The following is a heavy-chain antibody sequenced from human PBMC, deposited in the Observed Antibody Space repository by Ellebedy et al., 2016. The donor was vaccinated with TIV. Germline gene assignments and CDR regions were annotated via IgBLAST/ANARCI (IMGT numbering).Heavy chain of an antibody. CDR1: GFTFRSYG. CDR2: IWYDGSNK. CDR3: ARRIAARPDYYYAMDV. Sequence: PGGSLRLSCAASGFTFRSYGMHWVRQAPGKGLEWVAVIWYDGSNKYYGDSVKCRFTISRDNSKNTLSLQMNSLRAEDTAVYYCARRIAARPDYYYAMDVWGQGTTVTVAS. J-gene: IGHJ6*02. D-gene: IGHD6-6*01. V-gene: IGHV3-33*01.